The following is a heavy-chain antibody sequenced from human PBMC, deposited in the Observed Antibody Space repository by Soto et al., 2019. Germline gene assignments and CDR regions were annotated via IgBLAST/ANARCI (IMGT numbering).Heavy chain of an antibody. D-gene: IGHD3-9*01. CDR1: GDSISSGGHY. CDR3: ARVGRYFDWLTIDY. Sequence: PSETLSLTCTVSGDSISSGGHYWSWIRQHPGKGLEWIGYIYYSGSTYYNPSLKSRVSIPVDTSKNQFSLKLSSVTAADTAVYYCARVGRYFDWLTIDYWGQGTLVTVSS. CDR2: IYYSGST. J-gene: IGHJ4*02. V-gene: IGHV4-31*03.